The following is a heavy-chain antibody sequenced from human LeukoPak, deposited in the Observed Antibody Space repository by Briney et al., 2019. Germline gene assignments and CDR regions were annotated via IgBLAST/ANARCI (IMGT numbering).Heavy chain of an antibody. Sequence: SETLSLTCTVSGSSTTSSSHYWDWIRQPPGKGLEWIGTGYYSGNTYYNPSLKSRVTISVDTSKNQFSLKLSSVTAADTAVYYCARHAHSTVTTAYYFDYWGQGTLVTVSS. CDR1: GSSTTSSSHY. D-gene: IGHD4-17*01. V-gene: IGHV4-39*01. CDR3: ARHAHSTVTTAYYFDY. J-gene: IGHJ4*02. CDR2: GYYSGNT.